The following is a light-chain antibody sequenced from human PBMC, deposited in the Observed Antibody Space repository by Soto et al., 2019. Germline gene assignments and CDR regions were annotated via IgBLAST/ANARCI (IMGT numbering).Light chain of an antibody. CDR1: QSVSSY. V-gene: IGKV3-11*01. Sequence: EIVLTQSPATLSLSPGERATLSCRASQSVSSYLAWYQQKPGQAPRLLIYDASNRATGIPARFSGSGSGTEFTLTISSLQSEDFAVYYCQQYNNRPPYTFGQGTKLEIK. J-gene: IGKJ2*01. CDR2: DAS. CDR3: QQYNNRPPYT.